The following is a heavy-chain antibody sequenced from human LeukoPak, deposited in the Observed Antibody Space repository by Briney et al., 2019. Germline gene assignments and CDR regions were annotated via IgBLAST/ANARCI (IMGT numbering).Heavy chain of an antibody. CDR1: GYTFTGYY. CDR3: ARDLAAMVRYYYFDY. V-gene: IGHV1-2*02. D-gene: IGHD5-18*01. Sequence: ASVKVSCKASGYTFTGYYMHWVRQAPGQGLEWMGWINPNSGGTNYAQKFQGRVTMTRDTSISTAYMELSRLRSDDTAVYYCARDLAAMVRYYYFDYWGQGTLVIVSS. J-gene: IGHJ4*02. CDR2: INPNSGGT.